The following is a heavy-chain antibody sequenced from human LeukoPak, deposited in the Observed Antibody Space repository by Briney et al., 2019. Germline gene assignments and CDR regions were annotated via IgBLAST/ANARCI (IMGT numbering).Heavy chain of an antibody. V-gene: IGHV3-74*01. Sequence: PGGSLRLSRAASGFTFSSSWMHWVRQPPGKGLVWVSRINPDGSITNYADSVKGRFTISRDNAKNTLYLQMNSLRAEDTAVYYCLAGASGADYWGQGTLVTVSS. J-gene: IGHJ4*02. CDR3: LAGASGADY. CDR2: INPDGSIT. CDR1: GFTFSSSW. D-gene: IGHD6-13*01.